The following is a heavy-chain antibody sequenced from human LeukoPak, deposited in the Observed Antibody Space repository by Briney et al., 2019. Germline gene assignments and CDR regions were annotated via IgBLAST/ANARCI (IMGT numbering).Heavy chain of an antibody. V-gene: IGHV1-2*02. CDR1: GFTFTDEY. CDR3: ARDPKSQLLLDY. D-gene: IGHD2-2*01. CDR2: INPYSGDI. Sequence: ASVKVSCKSSGFTFTDEYIHWVRQAPGQGLEWMGWINPYSGDINYARKFQGRVTLTRDTSISTAYMELSRLTSGDTAVYYCARDPKSQLLLDYWGQGTLVPVSS. J-gene: IGHJ4*02.